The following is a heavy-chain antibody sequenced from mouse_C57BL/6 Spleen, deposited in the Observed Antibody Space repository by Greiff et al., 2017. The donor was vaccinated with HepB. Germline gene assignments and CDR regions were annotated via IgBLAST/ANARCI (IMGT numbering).Heavy chain of an antibody. V-gene: IGHV1-61*01. CDR3: ARSGRFILDY. J-gene: IGHJ2*01. D-gene: IGHD1-1*01. CDR1: GYTFTSYW. Sequence: QVQLKQPGAELVRPGSSVKLSCKASGYTFTSYWMDWVKQRPGQGLEWIGNIYPSDSETHYNQKFKDKATLTVDKSSSTAYMQLSSLTSEDSAVYYCARSGRFILDYWGQGTTLTVSS. CDR2: IYPSDSET.